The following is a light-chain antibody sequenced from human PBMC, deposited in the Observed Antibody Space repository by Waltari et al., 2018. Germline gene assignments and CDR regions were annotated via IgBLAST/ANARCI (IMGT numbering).Light chain of an antibody. V-gene: IGLV2-11*01. CDR3: CSHAGTYVV. J-gene: IGLJ2*01. Sequence: QSALTQPRSVSGSPGQSVTISRTGTSSAVGGYNYVSWYQQYPGKAPKLMIYDVSKRPSGVPDRFSGSKSGNTASLTISGLQAEDEADYYCCSHAGTYVVFGGGTKLTVL. CDR1: SSAVGGYNY. CDR2: DVS.